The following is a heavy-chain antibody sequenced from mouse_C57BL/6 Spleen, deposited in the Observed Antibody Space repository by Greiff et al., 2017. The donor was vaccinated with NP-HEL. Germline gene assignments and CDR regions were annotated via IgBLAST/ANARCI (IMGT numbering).Heavy chain of an antibody. CDR2: IRNKANNHAT. D-gene: IGHD2-1*01. J-gene: IGHJ1*03. CDR3: TGGNYPYWYFDV. V-gene: IGHV6-6*01. Sequence: EVQLVESGGGLVQPGGSMKLSCAASGFTFSDAWMDWVRQSPEKGLEWVAEIRNKANNHATYYAESVKGRFTISRDDSKSSVYLQMNSLRAEDTGIYYCTGGNYPYWYFDVWGTGTTVTVSS. CDR1: GFTFSDAW.